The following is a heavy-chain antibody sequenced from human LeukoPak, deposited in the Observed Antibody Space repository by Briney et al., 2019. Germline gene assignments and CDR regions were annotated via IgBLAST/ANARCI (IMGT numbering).Heavy chain of an antibody. V-gene: IGHV3-53*01. J-gene: IGHJ5*02. D-gene: IGHD2-15*01. CDR1: GFTVSSNY. CDR2: IYSGGST. CDR3: ARLLTSNAFDP. Sequence: PGRSLRLSCAASGFTVSSNYMSWVRQAPGKGLEWDSVIYSGGSTYYADSVKGRFTISRDNSKNTLYLQMNSLRAEDTAVYYCARLLTSNAFDPWGQGTLVTVSS.